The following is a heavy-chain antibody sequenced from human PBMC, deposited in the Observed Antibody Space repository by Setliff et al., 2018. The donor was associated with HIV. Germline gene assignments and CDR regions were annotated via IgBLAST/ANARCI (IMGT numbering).Heavy chain of an antibody. V-gene: IGHV3-74*01. CDR1: GFTFSGHW. CDR2: INGDGSST. Sequence: SLRLSCAASGFTFSGHWMHWVCQAPGKGLVWVSRINGDGSSTTYADSVKGRFTISRDNAKNTLYLQMNSLRAEDTAVYYCAKGSGYYSTDAFDIWGQGTMVTV. J-gene: IGHJ3*02. D-gene: IGHD3-22*01. CDR3: AKGSGYYSTDAFDI.